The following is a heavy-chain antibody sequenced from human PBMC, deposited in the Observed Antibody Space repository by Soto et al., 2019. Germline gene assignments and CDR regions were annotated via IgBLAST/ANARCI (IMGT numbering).Heavy chain of an antibody. Sequence: QVQLVQSGAEVKKPGSSVKVSCKASGGTFSSYAISWVRQAPGQGLEWMGGISAYNGDTNYAQKLQGKLTQTTDTSTSTAYMELRGLRSDDTAVYYCARDDSSGRYEGPFDYWGQGTLVTVS. CDR2: ISAYNGDT. CDR1: GGTFSSYA. D-gene: IGHD6-19*01. V-gene: IGHV1-18*01. CDR3: ARDDSSGRYEGPFDY. J-gene: IGHJ4*02.